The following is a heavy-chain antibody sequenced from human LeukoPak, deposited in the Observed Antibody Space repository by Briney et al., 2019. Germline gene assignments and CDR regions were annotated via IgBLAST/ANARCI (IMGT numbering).Heavy chain of an antibody. Sequence: GGSLRLSCEASGFTFRHSWLSWICQTPGKGLEWVANIHPDSSDKFYVDSMEGRFTISRDSTKNSLYLQIDNARLDDTGLYYCTRLPRETAGDYWGQGVPVIVSS. CDR3: TRLPRETAGDY. CDR2: IHPDSSDK. J-gene: IGHJ4*02. D-gene: IGHD1-14*01. V-gene: IGHV3-7*03. CDR1: GFTFRHSW.